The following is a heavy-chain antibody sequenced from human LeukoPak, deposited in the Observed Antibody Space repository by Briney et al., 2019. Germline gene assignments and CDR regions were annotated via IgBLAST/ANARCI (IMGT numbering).Heavy chain of an antibody. Sequence: SETLSLTCTVSGYSISSGYYWGWIRQPPGKGLEWIGSIYHSGSTYYNPSLKSRVTISVDTSKNQFSLKLSSVTAADTAVYYCARVGYGDSDAFDIWGQGTMVTVSS. V-gene: IGHV4-38-2*02. CDR2: IYHSGST. D-gene: IGHD4-17*01. CDR1: GYSISSGYY. CDR3: ARVGYGDSDAFDI. J-gene: IGHJ3*02.